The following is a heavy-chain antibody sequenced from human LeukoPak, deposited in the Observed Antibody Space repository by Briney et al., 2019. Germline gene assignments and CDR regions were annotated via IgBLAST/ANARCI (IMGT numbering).Heavy chain of an antibody. CDR3: ARGWVITPFDY. V-gene: IGHV4-31*03. D-gene: IGHD2-21*01. J-gene: IGHJ4*02. CDR1: GGSISSGGYY. CDR2: IYCSGST. Sequence: SETLSLTCTVSGGSISSGGYYWSWIRQHPGKGLEWIGYIYCSGSTYYNPSLKSRVTISVDTSKDQFSLKLSSVTAADTAVYYCARGWVITPFDYWGQGTLVTVSS.